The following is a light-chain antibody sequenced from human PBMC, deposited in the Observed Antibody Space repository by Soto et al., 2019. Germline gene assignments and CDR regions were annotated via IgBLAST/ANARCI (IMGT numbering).Light chain of an antibody. J-gene: IGLJ2*01. CDR1: NSDVGTYNY. CDR3: CSYAGSSSFRVL. CDR2: DVT. V-gene: IGLV2-11*01. Sequence: SVMTQHRSVSGSPGQSVTISCTGTNSDVGTYNYVSWYQQHPGKAPKLIIYDVTKRPSGVPDRFSGSKSGNTASLIISGLQAADEAEYYCCCCSYAGSSSFRVLFGGGTQLTVL.